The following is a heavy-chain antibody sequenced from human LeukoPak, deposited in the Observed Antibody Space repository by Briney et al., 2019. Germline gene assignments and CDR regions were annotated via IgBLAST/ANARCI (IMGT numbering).Heavy chain of an antibody. Sequence: GGSLRLSCAASGFTFSSYAIHWVRQAPGKGLEWVAVISYDGLNKYYTDSVKGRFTISRDDSENTLYLQMISLRPEDTAVYYCARDLDVRLRLAYGLDVWGQGTTVTVSS. J-gene: IGHJ6*02. CDR1: GFTFSSYA. V-gene: IGHV3-30*04. CDR2: ISYDGLNK. CDR3: ARDLDVRLRLAYGLDV. D-gene: IGHD5-12*01.